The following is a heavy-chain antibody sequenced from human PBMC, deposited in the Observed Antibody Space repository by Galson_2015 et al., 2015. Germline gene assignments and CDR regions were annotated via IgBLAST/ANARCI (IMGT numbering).Heavy chain of an antibody. CDR1: GYSFTSYW. J-gene: IGHJ1*01. V-gene: IGHV5-51*01. CDR2: ISPGDSDT. CDR3: ARLGRDYDRSDPTAEYFQD. Sequence: QSGAEVKKPGESLKISCKGSGYSFTSYWIGWVRQMPGKGLEWMGIISPGDSDTRYSPSFQGQVTISADKSISTAYLQWSSLKASDTAMYYCARLGRDYDRSDPTAEYFQDWGQGTLITVSS. D-gene: IGHD3-22*01.